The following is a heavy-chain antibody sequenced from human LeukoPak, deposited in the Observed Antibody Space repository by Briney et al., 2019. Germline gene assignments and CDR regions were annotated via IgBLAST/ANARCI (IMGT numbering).Heavy chain of an antibody. J-gene: IGHJ5*02. V-gene: IGHV1-69*13. CDR1: GDTFSSSS. CDR3: ARVITMVRGVGFDP. D-gene: IGHD3-10*01. CDR2: IIPIFGTA. Sequence: ASVTVSCKASGDTFSSSSIRWVRQAPGQGLEWMGGIIPIFGTANYAQKFQGRVTITADESTSTAYMELNNLRSEDTAVYYCARVITMVRGVGFDPWGQGSLVTVSS.